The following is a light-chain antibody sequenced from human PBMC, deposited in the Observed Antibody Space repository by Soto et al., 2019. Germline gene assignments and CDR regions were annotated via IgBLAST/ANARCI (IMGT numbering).Light chain of an antibody. Sequence: EIVMTQSPATLSVSPGERATLSCRASQSVSSNLAWYQQKPGQAPRLLLYGASTRATGIPARFSGSGSGTEFALTISSLQSEDFAVYYCQHYNNWPRTSGQGTKVEIQ. CDR2: GAS. CDR1: QSVSSN. V-gene: IGKV3-15*01. CDR3: QHYNNWPRT. J-gene: IGKJ1*01.